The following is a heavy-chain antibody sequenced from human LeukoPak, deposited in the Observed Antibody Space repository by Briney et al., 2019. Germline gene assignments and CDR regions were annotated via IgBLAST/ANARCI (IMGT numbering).Heavy chain of an antibody. CDR1: GGSLSGHY. J-gene: IGHJ4*02. V-gene: IGHV4-59*11. CDR2: IYYTGPT. CDR3: ARFSWGCSTASCFLTN. Sequence: SETLSLTCTVGGGSLSGHYWGWIRQPPGKGLELVGHIYYTGPTFYNPSLNSRVTITLDTSRNQFSLRLTSVIAADTAVYYCARFSWGCSTASCFLTNWGQGALVTVSS. D-gene: IGHD3-9*01.